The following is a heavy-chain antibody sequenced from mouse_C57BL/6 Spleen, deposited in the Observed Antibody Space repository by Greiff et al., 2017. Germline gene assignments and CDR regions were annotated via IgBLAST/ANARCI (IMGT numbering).Heavy chain of an antibody. D-gene: IGHD3-1*01. CDR3: ARGGIISGLPRPFAY. CDR1: GYSFTDYN. CDR2: INPNYGTT. Sequence: QLQESGPELVKPGASVKISCKASGYSFTDYNMNWVKQSNGKSLEWIGVINPNYGTTSYNQKFKGKATLTVDQSSSTADMQLNILTSEDSAVYYCARGGIISGLPRPFAYWGQGTLVTVSA. V-gene: IGHV1-39*01. J-gene: IGHJ3*01.